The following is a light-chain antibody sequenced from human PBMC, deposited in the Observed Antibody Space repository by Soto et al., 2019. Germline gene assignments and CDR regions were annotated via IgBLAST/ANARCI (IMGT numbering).Light chain of an antibody. CDR3: QQYNSVYS. CDR1: QSITDR. V-gene: IGKV1-5*03. J-gene: IGKJ2*03. CDR2: RVS. Sequence: DIQMTQSPSTLSASVGDRVTITCRASQSITDRWAWYQQKPGKAPSLLIYRVSNLGGGVPSRFSGSGSGTEFTLTISSLQPYDFASYYCQQYNSVYSFGQGTKLEIK.